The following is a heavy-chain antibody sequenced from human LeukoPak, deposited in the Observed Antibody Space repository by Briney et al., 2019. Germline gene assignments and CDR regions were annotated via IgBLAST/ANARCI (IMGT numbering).Heavy chain of an antibody. CDR2: INHSGST. J-gene: IGHJ6*04. CDR3: ARGRYPHYYGMDV. D-gene: IGHD1-26*01. Sequence: SETLSLTCAVYGGSFSGYYWSWIRQPPGKGLEWIGEINHSGSTNYNPSLKSRVTISVDTSKNQFSPKLSSVTAADTAVYYCARGRYPHYYGMDVWGKGTTVTVSS. V-gene: IGHV4-34*01. CDR1: GGSFSGYY.